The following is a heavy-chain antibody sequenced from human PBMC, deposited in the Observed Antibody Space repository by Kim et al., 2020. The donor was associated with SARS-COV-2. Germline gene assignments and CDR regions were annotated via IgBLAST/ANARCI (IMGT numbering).Heavy chain of an antibody. CDR2: IYSGGSST. D-gene: IGHD5-18*01. Sequence: GESLKISCAASGFTFSSYAMSWVRQAPGKGLEWVSVIYSGGSSTYYADSVKGRFTISRDNSKNTLYLQMNSLRAEDTAVYYCAKDGYSYGYGHYFDYWGQGTLVTVSS. CDR3: AKDGYSYGYGHYFDY. CDR1: GFTFSSYA. V-gene: IGHV3-23*03. J-gene: IGHJ4*02.